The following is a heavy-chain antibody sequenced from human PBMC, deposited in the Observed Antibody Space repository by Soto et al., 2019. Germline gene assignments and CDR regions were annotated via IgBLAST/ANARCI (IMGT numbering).Heavy chain of an antibody. CDR3: AREERSGWHQTLDV. CDR1: GYTFASYG. CDR2: ISTYNGNT. V-gene: IGHV1-18*01. Sequence: ASVKVSYKASGYTFASYGISWVRQAPGQGLEWMGWISTYNGNTNYAQKLQGRVTMTTDTSTSTAYMELRSLRSEDTAVYYCAREERSGWHQTLDVCGQGTTVTVSS. D-gene: IGHD6-19*01. J-gene: IGHJ6*02.